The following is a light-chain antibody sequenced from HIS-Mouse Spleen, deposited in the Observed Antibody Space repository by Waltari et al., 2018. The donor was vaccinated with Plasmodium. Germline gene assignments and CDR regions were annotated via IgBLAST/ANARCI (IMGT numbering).Light chain of an antibody. CDR3: QQYDNLPPLFT. J-gene: IGKJ3*01. CDR2: DAS. Sequence: DIQMTQSPSSLSASVGDRVTITCQASQDISNYLNWYQQKPGKAPKLLIYDASNLETGVPSMFSGSGSVTDFTFTISSLQPEDIATYYCQQYDNLPPLFTFGPGTKVDIK. CDR1: QDISNY. V-gene: IGKV1-33*01.